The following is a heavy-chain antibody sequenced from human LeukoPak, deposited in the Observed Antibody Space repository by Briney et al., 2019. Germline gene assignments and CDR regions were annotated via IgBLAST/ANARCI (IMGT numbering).Heavy chain of an antibody. Sequence: SETLSLTCTVSGGSISSSGDYWGWIRQPPGKGLEWIGSIYYSGSTYYNPSVKSRVTISVDTSKNQFSLKLSSVAAADTAVYYCARAYSGYAGRFDPWGQGTLVTVSS. CDR1: GGSISSSGDY. CDR3: ARAYSGYAGRFDP. D-gene: IGHD5-12*01. CDR2: IYYSGST. V-gene: IGHV4-39*01. J-gene: IGHJ5*02.